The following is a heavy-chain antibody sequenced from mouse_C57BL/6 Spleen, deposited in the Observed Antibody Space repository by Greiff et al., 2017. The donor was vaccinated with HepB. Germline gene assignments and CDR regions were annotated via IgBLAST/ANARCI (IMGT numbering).Heavy chain of an antibody. CDR1: GYAFSSSW. CDR2: IYPGDGDT. J-gene: IGHJ2*01. Sequence: QVQLQQSGPELVKPGASVKISCKASGYAFSSSWMNWVKQRPGKGLEWIGRIYPGDGDTNYNGKFKGKATLTADKSSSTAYMQLSSLTSEDSAVYFCARPFLSYFDYWGQGTTLTVSS. V-gene: IGHV1-82*01. CDR3: ARPFLSYFDY.